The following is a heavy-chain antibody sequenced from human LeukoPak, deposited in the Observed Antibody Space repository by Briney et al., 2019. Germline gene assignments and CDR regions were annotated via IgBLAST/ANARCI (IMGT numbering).Heavy chain of an antibody. V-gene: IGHV3-21*01. CDR2: ISSTSTYI. D-gene: IGHD2/OR15-2a*01. Sequence: GGSLRLSCAASEFTFSSYTINWVRQAPGKGLEWVSSISSTSTYISYADSVKGRFTISRDSAKNSLYLQMNSPRADDTAVYYCARAPSGENYFPWYFDLWGGGTLVTVSS. CDR3: ARAPSGENYFPWYFDL. J-gene: IGHJ2*01. CDR1: EFTFSSYT.